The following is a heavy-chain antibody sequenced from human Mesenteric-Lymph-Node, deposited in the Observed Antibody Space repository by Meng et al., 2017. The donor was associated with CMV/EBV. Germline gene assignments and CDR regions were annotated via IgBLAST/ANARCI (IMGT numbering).Heavy chain of an antibody. CDR1: GFTFDDYA. CDR2: ISWNSGSI. Sequence: SLKISCAASGFTFDDYAMHWVRQAPGKGLEWVSGISWNSGSIGYADSVKGRFTISRDNAKNSLYLQMNSLRAEDMALYYCIGESQPGGCDYWGQGTLVTVSS. J-gene: IGHJ4*02. CDR3: IGESQPGGCDY. D-gene: IGHD1-14*01. V-gene: IGHV3-9*03.